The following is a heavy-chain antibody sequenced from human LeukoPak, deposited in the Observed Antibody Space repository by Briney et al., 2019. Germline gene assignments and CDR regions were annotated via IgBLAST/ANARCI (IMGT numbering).Heavy chain of an antibody. Sequence: KPSETLSLTCTVSGGSISSYYWSWIRQPAGKGLEWIGRIYTSGSTNYNPSLKSRVTMSVDTSKNQFSLKLSSVTAADTAVYYCAREYEVVESSGSRSSFEYWGQGTLVTVAS. V-gene: IGHV4-4*07. CDR2: IYTSGST. CDR3: AREYEVVESSGSRSSFEY. D-gene: IGHD1-26*01. J-gene: IGHJ4*02. CDR1: GGSISSYY.